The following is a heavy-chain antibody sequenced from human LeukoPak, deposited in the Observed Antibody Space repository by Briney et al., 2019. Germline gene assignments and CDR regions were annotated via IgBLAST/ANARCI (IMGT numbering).Heavy chain of an antibody. CDR2: IIPIFGTA. CDR3: ARLATIGYYFDY. D-gene: IGHD5-12*01. V-gene: IGHV1-69*13. J-gene: IGHJ4*02. Sequence: VKVSCKASGGTFSSYAISWVRQAPGQGLEWMGGIIPIFGTANYAQKFRGRVTITADESTSTAYMELSSLRSEDTAVYYCARLATIGYYFDYWGQGTLVTVSS. CDR1: GGTFSSYA.